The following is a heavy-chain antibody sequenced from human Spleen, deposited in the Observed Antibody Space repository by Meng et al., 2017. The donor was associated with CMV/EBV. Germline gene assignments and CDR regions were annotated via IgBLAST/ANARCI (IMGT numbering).Heavy chain of an antibody. CDR1: GFTFNSFS. D-gene: IGHD3-3*01. CDR3: ARDVVGGGMDV. Sequence: GESLKISCAASGFTFNSFSMNWVRQAPGKGLEWLSYISSGGTIIYYADSVKGRFTISRDNAKNSLYLQMNSLRAEDTAVYYCARDVVGGGMDVWGQGTTVTVS. CDR2: ISSGGTII. J-gene: IGHJ6*02. V-gene: IGHV3-48*04.